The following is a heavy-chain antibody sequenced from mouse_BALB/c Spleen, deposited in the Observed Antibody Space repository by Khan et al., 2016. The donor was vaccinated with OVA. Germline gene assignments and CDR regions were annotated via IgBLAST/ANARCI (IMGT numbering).Heavy chain of an antibody. V-gene: IGHV3-2*02. Sequence: EVQLQESGPGLVNPSQSLSLTCTVTGYSITSDYAWNWIRQFPGNKLEWMGYISYSGRTSYNPSLKSRISITRDTSKNQVFLQLNSVTTEDTASYFCARSVTMTTVVATDFDYWGQGTTLTVSS. CDR1: GYSITSDYA. J-gene: IGHJ2*01. CDR3: ARSVTMTTVVATDFDY. CDR2: ISYSGRT. D-gene: IGHD1-1*01.